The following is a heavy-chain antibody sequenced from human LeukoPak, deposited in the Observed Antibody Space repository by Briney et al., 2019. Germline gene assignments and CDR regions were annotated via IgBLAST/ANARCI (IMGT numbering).Heavy chain of an antibody. Sequence: GGSLRLSCAASGFTFSSYAMSWVRHAPGKGLEWVSVISNSGVSTYYADSVKGRFTISRDNPKNTLYLQMNSLRAEDTAVYYCAKYKISTVTVDYWGQGTLVTVTS. D-gene: IGHD4-11*01. CDR1: GFTFSSYA. J-gene: IGHJ4*02. CDR2: ISNSGVST. V-gene: IGHV3-23*01. CDR3: AKYKISTVTVDY.